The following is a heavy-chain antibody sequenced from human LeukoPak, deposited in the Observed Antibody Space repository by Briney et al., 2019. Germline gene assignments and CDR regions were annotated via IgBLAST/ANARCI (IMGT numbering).Heavy chain of an antibody. CDR3: ARQATNSPVDY. Sequence: SGGSLRLSCAASGFTFSSYWMHWVRQAPGKGLVWVSRINPDGGSTAYADSVKGRFTISRDNAKNTLYLQMNSLRAEDTAVYYCARQATNSPVDYLGQGTLVTVSS. CDR2: INPDGGST. V-gene: IGHV3-74*01. D-gene: IGHD2/OR15-2a*01. J-gene: IGHJ4*02. CDR1: GFTFSSYW.